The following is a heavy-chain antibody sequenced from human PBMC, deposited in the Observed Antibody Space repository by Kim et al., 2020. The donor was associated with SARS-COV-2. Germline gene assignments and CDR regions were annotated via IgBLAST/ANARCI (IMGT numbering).Heavy chain of an antibody. J-gene: IGHJ4*02. D-gene: IGHD2-2*01. V-gene: IGHV4-30-2*03. Sequence: NPSLKSRVTITVDTSKNQFSRKLSAVTAADTAVYYCERPSRILVVPAAILAWGQGTLVTVSS. CDR3: ERPSRILVVPAAILA.